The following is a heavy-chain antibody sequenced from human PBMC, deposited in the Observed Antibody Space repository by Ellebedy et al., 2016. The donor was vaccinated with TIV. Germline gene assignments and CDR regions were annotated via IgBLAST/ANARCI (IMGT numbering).Heavy chain of an antibody. CDR2: ISAYNGNT. D-gene: IGHD6-19*01. CDR1: GYTFTSYG. J-gene: IGHJ6*02. V-gene: IGHV1-18*01. CDR3: AREYSSGWLYYYGMDV. Sequence: ASVKVSCXASGYTFTSYGISWVRQAPGQGLEWMGWISAYNGNTNYAQKLQGRVTMTTDTSTSTAYMELRSLRSDDTAVYYCAREYSSGWLYYYGMDVWGQGTTVTVSS.